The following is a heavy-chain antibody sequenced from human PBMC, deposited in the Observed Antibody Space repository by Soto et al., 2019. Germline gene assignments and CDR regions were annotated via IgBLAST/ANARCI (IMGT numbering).Heavy chain of an antibody. Sequence: GRSLRVSCAASGFTFSSYAMSCVLKAPGKGLEWVSAISGSGGSTYYADSVTGRFTISRDNSKNTLYLQMNSLRAEDTAVYYCAKDRPLRMVYYYGMDVWAQGTTVTVSS. D-gene: IGHD2-8*01. CDR2: ISGSGGST. J-gene: IGHJ6*02. V-gene: IGHV3-23*01. CDR3: AKDRPLRMVYYYGMDV. CDR1: GFTFSSYA.